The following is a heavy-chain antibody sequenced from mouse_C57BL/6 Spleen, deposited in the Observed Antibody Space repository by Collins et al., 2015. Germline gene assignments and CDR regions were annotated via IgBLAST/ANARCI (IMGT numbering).Heavy chain of an antibody. CDR2: INPSNGGT. J-gene: IGHJ4*01. D-gene: IGHD1-1*01. Sequence: QVQLQQSGAELVKPGASVKLSCKASGYTFTSYYMFWVKQRPGQGLEWIGEINPSNGGTNFNEKFKSKATLTVDKSSSTAYMQLGSLTSEDSAVYYCTRYGYGSTYYAMDYWGQGTSVTVSS. V-gene: IGHV1S81*02. CDR3: TRYGYGSTYYAMDY. CDR1: GYTFTSYY.